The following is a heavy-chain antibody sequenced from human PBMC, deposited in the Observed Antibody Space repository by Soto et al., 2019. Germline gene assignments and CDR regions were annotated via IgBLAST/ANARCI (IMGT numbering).Heavy chain of an antibody. J-gene: IGHJ6*02. CDR2: TYYRSRWFS. CDR1: GDSVSSNSAA. V-gene: IGHV6-1*01. Sequence: QVQLQQSGPGLVKPSQTLSLTCAISGDSVSSNSAAWNWIRQSPSRGLAWLGRTYYRSRWFSEYALSVKSRITINPDKTQNQFSLQLNSVTPEDTAVYYCVRARYCSGGSCYYGVDVWGQGTTVTVSS. CDR3: VRARYCSGGSCYYGVDV. D-gene: IGHD2-15*01.